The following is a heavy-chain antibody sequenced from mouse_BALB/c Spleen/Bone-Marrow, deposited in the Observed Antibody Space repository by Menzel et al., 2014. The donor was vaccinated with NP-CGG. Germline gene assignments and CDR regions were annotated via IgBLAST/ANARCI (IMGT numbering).Heavy chain of an antibody. CDR3: TSYYYGRYFDV. V-gene: IGHV14-3*02. CDR1: GFDIKDTY. Sequence: VKLQESGAELVKPGASVKVNCTASGFDIKDTYMHWVKQRPEQGLERIGRIDPANGNTKYDPKFQGKATITADTSTNTHYLQLSSLTTEDTDDYYCTSYYYGRYFDVWGAETTVTVSS. CDR2: IDPANGNT. D-gene: IGHD1-1*01. J-gene: IGHJ1*01.